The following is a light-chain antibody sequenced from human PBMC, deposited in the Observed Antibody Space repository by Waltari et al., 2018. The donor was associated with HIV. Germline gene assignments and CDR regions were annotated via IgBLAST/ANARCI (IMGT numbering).Light chain of an antibody. CDR1: QSLLHSNGYNY. Sequence: DIVMTQSPLSLPVTPGEPASISCRSSQSLLHSNGYNYLDWYLQKPGQSPQFLIYLGSNRASGVPDRFSGSGSGTNFTLKISRVEAGDVGVYYCMQALQIPATFGPGTKVDIK. V-gene: IGKV2-28*01. CDR3: MQALQIPAT. CDR2: LGS. J-gene: IGKJ3*01.